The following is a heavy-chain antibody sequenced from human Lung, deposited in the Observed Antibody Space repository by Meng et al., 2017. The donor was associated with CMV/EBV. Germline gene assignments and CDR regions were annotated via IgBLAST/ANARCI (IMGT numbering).Heavy chain of an antibody. J-gene: IGHJ6*02. CDR3: ARDVNSRSGYVYYYYGMDV. CDR1: GYTFGGHY. V-gene: IGHV1-2*02. CDR2: INPNSGGT. Sequence: ASXXVSXKASGYTFGGHYMHWVRQAPGQGLEWMGWINPNSGGTNYAQKFQGRVTMTRETSINTAYMELSRLRSDDTAVYYCARDVNSRSGYVYYYYGMDVWXQGTTVTVSS. D-gene: IGHD3-3*01.